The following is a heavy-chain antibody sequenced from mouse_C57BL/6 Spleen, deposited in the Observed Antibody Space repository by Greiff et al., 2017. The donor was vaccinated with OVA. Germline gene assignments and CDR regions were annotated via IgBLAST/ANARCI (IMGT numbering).Heavy chain of an antibody. CDR3: ARRGSSPDY. CDR1: GYTFTSYW. V-gene: IGHV1-64*01. J-gene: IGHJ2*01. Sequence: VQLQESGAELVKPGASVKLSCKASGYTFTSYWMHWVKQRPGQGLEWIGMIHPNSGSTNYNEKFKSKATLTVDKSSSTAYMQLSSLTSEDSAVYYCARRGSSPDYWGQGTTLTVSS. D-gene: IGHD1-1*01. CDR2: IHPNSGST.